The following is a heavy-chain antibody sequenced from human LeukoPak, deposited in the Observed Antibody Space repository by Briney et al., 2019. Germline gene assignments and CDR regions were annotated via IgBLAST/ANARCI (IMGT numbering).Heavy chain of an antibody. CDR1: GFTFSSHA. J-gene: IGHJ4*02. V-gene: IGHV3-23*01. CDR2: IGGIGAST. CDR3: AKPKLEYYDYVWGSYPQPYFDY. Sequence: GGSLRLSCAASGFTFSSHAMNWVRQAPGKGLEWVSSIGGIGASTYYADSVKGRFTISRDNSKNTLYLQMNSLRAEDTAVYYCAKPKLEYYDYVWGSYPQPYFDYWGQGTLVTVSS. D-gene: IGHD3-16*02.